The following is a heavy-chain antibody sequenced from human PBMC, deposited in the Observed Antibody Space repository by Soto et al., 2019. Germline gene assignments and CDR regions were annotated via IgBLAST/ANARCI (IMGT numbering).Heavy chain of an antibody. D-gene: IGHD6-13*01. CDR3: ASTYSSSWNDYYFDY. CDR2: IYHSGST. CDR1: GGSISSGGYS. V-gene: IGHV4-30-2*02. Sequence: PSETLSLTCAVSGGSISSGGYSWSWIRQPPGKGLEWIGEIYHSGSTNYNPSLKSRVTISVDKSKNQFSLKLSSVTAADTAVYYCASTYSSSWNDYYFDYWGQGTLVTVSS. J-gene: IGHJ4*02.